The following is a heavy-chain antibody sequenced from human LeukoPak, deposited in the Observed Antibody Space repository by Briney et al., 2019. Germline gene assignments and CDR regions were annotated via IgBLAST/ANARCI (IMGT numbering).Heavy chain of an antibody. D-gene: IGHD6-6*01. CDR2: IYYSGST. Sequence: PSQTLSLTCTVSGGSISSGDYYWSWIRQPPGKGLEWIGYIYYSGSTNYNPSLKSRVTISVDTSKNQFSLKLSSVTAADTAVYYCARVDITEYSRTYYFDYWGQGTLVTVSS. V-gene: IGHV4-61*08. CDR1: GGSISSGDYY. J-gene: IGHJ4*02. CDR3: ARVDITEYSRTYYFDY.